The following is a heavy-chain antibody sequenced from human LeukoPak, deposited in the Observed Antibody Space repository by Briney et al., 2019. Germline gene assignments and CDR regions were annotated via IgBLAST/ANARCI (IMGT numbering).Heavy chain of an antibody. CDR2: INTDTGNP. V-gene: IGHV7-4-1*02. J-gene: IGHJ6*03. D-gene: IGHD2-8*01. Sequence: ASVKVSCTASGYTFTGYYMHWVRQAPGQGLEWMGWINTDTGNPTYAQGFTGRFVFSLDTSVSTTYLQISSLKPEDTAVYYCARGIGIGTVLMVHGNMDVWGKGTTVTVSS. CDR3: ARGIGIGTVLMVHGNMDV. CDR1: GYTFTGYY.